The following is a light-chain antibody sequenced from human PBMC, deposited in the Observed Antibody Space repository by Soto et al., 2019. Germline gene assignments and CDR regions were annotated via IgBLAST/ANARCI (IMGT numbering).Light chain of an antibody. CDR3: QKYNSAPRT. CDR1: QGISNY. Sequence: DIQMTQSPSSLSASVGDRVTITCRASQGISNYLAWYQQKPGKVPKLLIYAASTLQSGVPSRFSGSGSGTDLTLTISRLKPEDVATYYCQKYNSAPRTFGQGTRLEIK. V-gene: IGKV1-27*01. CDR2: AAS. J-gene: IGKJ5*01.